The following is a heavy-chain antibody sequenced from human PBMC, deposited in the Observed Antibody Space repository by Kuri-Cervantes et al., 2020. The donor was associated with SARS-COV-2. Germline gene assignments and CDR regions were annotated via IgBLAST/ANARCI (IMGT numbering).Heavy chain of an antibody. Sequence: LTCAASVFTFSSHGMHWVRQAPGKGLEWVALISDDGSNEYYADSVKGRFTISRDNSKNTLYPQMNSLRADDTAVYYCARDPAITSYFDYWGQGALVTVSS. V-gene: IGHV3-30*19. CDR1: VFTFSSHG. CDR2: ISDDGSNE. J-gene: IGHJ4*02. CDR3: ARDPAITSYFDY.